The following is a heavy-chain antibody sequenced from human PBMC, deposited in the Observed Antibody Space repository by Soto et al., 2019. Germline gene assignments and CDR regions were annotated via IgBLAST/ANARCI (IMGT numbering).Heavy chain of an antibody. Sequence: GASVKVSCKASGYTFTGYYMHWVRQAPGQGLEWMGWINPNSGGTNYAQKFQGRVTMTRDTSISTAYMELSRLRSDDTAVYYCARDLIYSNYVGVSYYYGMDVWGQGTTVTVSS. V-gene: IGHV1-2*02. J-gene: IGHJ6*02. D-gene: IGHD4-4*01. CDR1: GYTFTGYY. CDR2: INPNSGGT. CDR3: ARDLIYSNYVGVSYYYGMDV.